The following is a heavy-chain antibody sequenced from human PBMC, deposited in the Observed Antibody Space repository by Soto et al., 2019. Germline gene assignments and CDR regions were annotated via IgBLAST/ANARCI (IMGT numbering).Heavy chain of an antibody. D-gene: IGHD3-22*01. J-gene: IGHJ3*02. V-gene: IGHV3-53*01. CDR2: IYSGGSI. CDR3: ARGGYYYDSSGYPSALDI. CDR1: GFTVSSNY. Sequence: PGGSLRLSGAASGFTVSSNYMSCVRQAPGKGLEWVSVIYSGGSISYTDSVKGRFTISRDNSKNTLYLQMNSLRAEDTAVYYCARGGYYYDSSGYPSALDIWGQGTMVTVSS.